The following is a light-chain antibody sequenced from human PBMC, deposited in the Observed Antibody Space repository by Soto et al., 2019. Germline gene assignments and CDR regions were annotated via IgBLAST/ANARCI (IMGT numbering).Light chain of an antibody. CDR3: QQYGRAPIR. Sequence: TLALYREGIDTVGCRVSQIVSSYLAWYQQKPCQAPRLLIYDASNRATGIPARFSVSGSGTDFTLSIRSLQSDDFALYICQQYGRAPIRFAEGTRLEI. V-gene: IGKV3-11*01. CDR1: QIVSSY. J-gene: IGKJ5*01. CDR2: DAS.